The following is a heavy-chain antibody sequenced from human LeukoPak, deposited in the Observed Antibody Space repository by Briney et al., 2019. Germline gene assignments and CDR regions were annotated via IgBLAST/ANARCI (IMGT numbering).Heavy chain of an antibody. Sequence: PGGSLRLSCAASAFTFSSYAMNWVRQAPGKGLEWVSGISRSGANTYYADSVKGRFTISRDNSKNTLYLQMNSLRAEDTAIYYCARHRWGNWSDPVDYWGQGTLVTVSS. CDR3: ARHRWGNWSDPVDY. CDR2: ISRSGANT. D-gene: IGHD1-1*01. V-gene: IGHV3-23*01. J-gene: IGHJ4*02. CDR1: AFTFSSYA.